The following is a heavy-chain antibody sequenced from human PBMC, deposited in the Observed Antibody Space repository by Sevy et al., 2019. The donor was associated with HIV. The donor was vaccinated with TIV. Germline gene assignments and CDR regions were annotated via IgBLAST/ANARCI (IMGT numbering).Heavy chain of an antibody. CDR1: GFTFNTYA. J-gene: IGHJ4*02. CDR2: KSYNGGNK. Sequence: GGSLRLSCAASGFTFNTYAMHWVRQAPGKGLDWLPLKSYNGGNKYYADSGKGRLTISRDNSKSRVYLQMNSLRAEDTALYYCASAPQGGSDVITPPDYWGQGTLVTVSS. V-gene: IGHV3-30*04. D-gene: IGHD3-10*01. CDR3: ASAPQGGSDVITPPDY.